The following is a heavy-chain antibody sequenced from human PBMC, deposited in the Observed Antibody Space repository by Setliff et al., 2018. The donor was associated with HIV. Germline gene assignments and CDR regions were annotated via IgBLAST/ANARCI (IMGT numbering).Heavy chain of an antibody. J-gene: IGHJ4*02. D-gene: IGHD3-22*01. CDR2: ISSDGSDK. CDR1: GFTFSHYG. CDR3: AREGGSSGYCGYFDY. V-gene: IGHV3-30*06. Sequence: GGSLRLSCAASGFTFSHYGMHWVRQAPGKGLEWVAIISSDGSDKNYADSVKGRFTISRDNSRNTLYLQMNSLRDEDTAVYYCAREGGSSGYCGYFDYWGQGTLVTVSS.